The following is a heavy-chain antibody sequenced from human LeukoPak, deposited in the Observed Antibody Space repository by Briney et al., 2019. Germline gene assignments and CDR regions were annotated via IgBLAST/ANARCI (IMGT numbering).Heavy chain of an antibody. V-gene: IGHV4-34*01. D-gene: IGHD5-24*01. CDR3: ARGRDPY. Sequence: PSETLSLTCAVNGGSFSGYYWTWIRQPPGRGLEWIGEINHSGSTNYNPSLKSRVTISVDTSKSQFSLKLNSVTAADTAMYYCARGRDPYWGQGTLVTVSS. J-gene: IGHJ4*02. CDR1: GGSFSGYY. CDR2: INHSGST.